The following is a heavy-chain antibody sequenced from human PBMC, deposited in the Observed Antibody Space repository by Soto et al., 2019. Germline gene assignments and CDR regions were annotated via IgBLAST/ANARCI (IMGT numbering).Heavy chain of an antibody. Sequence: EVQLVESGGDLVQPGGSLKLSCAASGFTFSGSAMHGVRHAAGKGLEWVGHIRRRAKNYATVYAASVKGRFIICRDDSKYTAYLQMSSLNSDDPGVYYCTRPFDGCDYSSPVFDSLGQGTLITVSS. V-gene: IGHV3-73*02. CDR2: IRRRAKNYAT. CDR1: GFTFSGSA. J-gene: IGHJ4*02. CDR3: TRPFDGCDYSSPVFDS. D-gene: IGHD3-22*01.